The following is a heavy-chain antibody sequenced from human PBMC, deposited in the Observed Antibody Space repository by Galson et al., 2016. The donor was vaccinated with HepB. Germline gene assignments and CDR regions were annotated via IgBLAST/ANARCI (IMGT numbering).Heavy chain of an antibody. CDR1: GFTFSRYD. D-gene: IGHD1/OR15-1a*01. J-gene: IGHJ6*02. V-gene: IGHV3-13*01. CDR3: ARMDGNNYCGMDV. CDR2: IDAAGDT. Sequence: SLRLSCAASGFTFSRYDMHWVRQATGKGLEWVSGIDAAGDTFYPGSVKGRFTISRDNAKNSFYLQMDSLRPADTAVYYCARMDGNNYCGMDVWGQGTTVTVSS.